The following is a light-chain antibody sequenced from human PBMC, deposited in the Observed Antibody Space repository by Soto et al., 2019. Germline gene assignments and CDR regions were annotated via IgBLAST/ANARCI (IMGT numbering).Light chain of an antibody. V-gene: IGKV3-20*01. CDR1: QTVSSSY. J-gene: IGKJ2*01. CDR3: QQYGSSPLMYT. CDR2: GAS. Sequence: EIVLTQSPGTLSLSPGERATLSCRASQTVSSSYLAWYQQKPGQAPRLLIYGASSRATGIPHRFSGSGSGTDFTLTISRLEPEDFAVYYCQQYGSSPLMYTFGQGTKLEIK.